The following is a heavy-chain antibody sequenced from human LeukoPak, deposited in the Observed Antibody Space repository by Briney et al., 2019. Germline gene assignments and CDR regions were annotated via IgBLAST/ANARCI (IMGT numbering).Heavy chain of an antibody. CDR3: ARDQYYYGSGSYLFDP. V-gene: IGHV4-59*01. Sequence: KASETLSLTCTVSGGSISSYYWSWIRQPPGKGLEWIGYIYYSGSTNYNPSLKSRVTISVDTSKNQFSLKLSSVTAADTAVYYCARDQYYYGSGSYLFDPWGQGTLVTVSS. J-gene: IGHJ5*02. D-gene: IGHD3-10*01. CDR2: IYYSGST. CDR1: GGSISSYY.